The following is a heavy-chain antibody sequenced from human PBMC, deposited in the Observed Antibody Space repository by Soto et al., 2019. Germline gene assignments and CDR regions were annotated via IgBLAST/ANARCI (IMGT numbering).Heavy chain of an antibody. J-gene: IGHJ6*03. CDR1: GFTFSSYS. CDR2: ISSSSSTI. Sequence: GGSLRLSCAASGFTFSSYSMNWVRQAPGKGLEWVSYISSSSSTIYYADSVKGRFTISRDNAKNSLYLQMNSLRAEDTAVYYCARATPRQYMDVWGKGTTVTVSS. V-gene: IGHV3-48*01. CDR3: ARATPRQYMDV.